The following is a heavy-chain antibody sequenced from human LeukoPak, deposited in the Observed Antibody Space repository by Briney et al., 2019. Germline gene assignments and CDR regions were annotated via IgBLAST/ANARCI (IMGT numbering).Heavy chain of an antibody. J-gene: IGHJ4*02. CDR2: IKWNSGTI. CDR3: AKGLSGYSGSSIDS. V-gene: IGHV3-9*01. D-gene: IGHD6-6*01. CDR1: GFTYDDYS. Sequence: GGSLRLSCAASGFTYDDYSMHWVRQVPGKGLEWVSGIKWNSGTINYADPVKGRFTISRDNSKNTLYLQMNSLRVDDTAAYYCAKGLSGYSGSSIDSWGQGTLVTVSS.